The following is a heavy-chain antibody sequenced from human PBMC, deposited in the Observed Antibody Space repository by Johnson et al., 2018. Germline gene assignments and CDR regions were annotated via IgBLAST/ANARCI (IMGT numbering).Heavy chain of an antibody. CDR1: GFTFSSYA. D-gene: IGHD3-3*01. J-gene: IGHJ6*03. CDR2: ISYDGRNK. V-gene: IGHV3-30*04. Sequence: QVQLVESGGGVVQPGRSLRLSCAASGFTFSSYAMHWVRQAPGKGLEWVAVISYDGRNKYYADSVKGRFTISRDNSKNTRYRQMNSLRAEDTAVDYWARDPQRFLENQPTHTHEFYYYYYMDVWGKGTTVTVSS. CDR3: ARDPQRFLENQPTHTHEFYYYYYMDV.